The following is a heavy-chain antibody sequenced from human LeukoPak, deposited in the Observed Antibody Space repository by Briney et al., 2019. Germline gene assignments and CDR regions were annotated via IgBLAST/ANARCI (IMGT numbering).Heavy chain of an antibody. V-gene: IGHV5-51*01. CDR3: ARSDGYNLDY. J-gene: IGHJ4*02. CDR1: GYSFTSYW. D-gene: IGHD5-12*01. Sequence: GESLKISCKGSGYSFTSYWIGCVRPLPGKGLGWMGIIYPGDSDTRYSPSFQGQVTISADKSISTSYLQWSSLKASDTAMYYCARSDGYNLDYWGQGTLVTVSS. CDR2: IYPGDSDT.